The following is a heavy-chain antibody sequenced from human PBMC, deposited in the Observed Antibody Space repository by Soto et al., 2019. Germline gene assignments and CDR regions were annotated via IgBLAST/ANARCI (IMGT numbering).Heavy chain of an antibody. V-gene: IGHV1-18*01. D-gene: IGHD6-19*01. CDR2: INACNANT. CDR3: ARDVRYSSDWSHPSGKVDP. J-gene: IGHJ5*02. CDR1: GYTFTNYA. Sequence: ASVKVSCKASGYTFTNYAIRWVRQAPGQGLEWMGWINACNANTKYAQKLQGRVTITRDTSTSTAYMELRSLRSDDTAVYYCARDVRYSSDWSHPSGKVDPWGEGTLVTVSS.